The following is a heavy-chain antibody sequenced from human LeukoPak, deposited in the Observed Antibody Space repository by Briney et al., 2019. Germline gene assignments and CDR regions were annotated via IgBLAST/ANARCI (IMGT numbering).Heavy chain of an antibody. CDR3: ARDAGGSPDY. D-gene: IGHD1-26*01. CDR2: IKGDGSST. J-gene: IGHJ4*02. V-gene: IGHV3-74*01. Sequence: GGSLRLSWAASAFTFNTYGMNWVRQAPGKGLVWVSRIKGDGSSTTYADSVKGRFTISRDNAKNTLYLQMSSLRAEDTAVYYCARDAGGSPDYWGQGTLVTVSS. CDR1: AFTFNTYG.